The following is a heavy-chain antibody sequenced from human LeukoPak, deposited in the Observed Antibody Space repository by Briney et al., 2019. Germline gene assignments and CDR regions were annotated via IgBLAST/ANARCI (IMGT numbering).Heavy chain of an antibody. CDR2: INPNSGGT. D-gene: IGHD3-16*01. Sequence: GASVKVSCKASGYTFTGYYMHWVRQAPGQGLEWMGWINPNSGGTNYEQNFQGRVTMTRDTSISTAYMELNALRSDDMAMYYCARGPIMMREVSYDYWGQGTLVTVSS. CDR1: GYTFTGYY. CDR3: ARGPIMMREVSYDY. V-gene: IGHV1-2*02. J-gene: IGHJ4*02.